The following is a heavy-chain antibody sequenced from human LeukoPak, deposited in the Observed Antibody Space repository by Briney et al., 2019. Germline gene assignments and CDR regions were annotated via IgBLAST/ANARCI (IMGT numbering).Heavy chain of an antibody. Sequence: SVKVSCKASGGTFSIYAISWVRQAPGQGLAWMGRIIPILGIANYAQKFQGRVTITADKSTSTAYMELSSLRSEDTAVYYCARGRVDPNGSFDYWGQGTLVTVSS. J-gene: IGHJ4*02. CDR1: GGTFSIYA. CDR3: ARGRVDPNGSFDY. D-gene: IGHD3-10*01. V-gene: IGHV1-69*04. CDR2: IIPILGIA.